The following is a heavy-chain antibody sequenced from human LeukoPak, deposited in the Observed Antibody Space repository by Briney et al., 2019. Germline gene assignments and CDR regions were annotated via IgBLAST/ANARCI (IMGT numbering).Heavy chain of an antibody. J-gene: IGHJ4*02. V-gene: IGHV1-2*02. Sequence: ASVKVSCKASGYTFTGYYMHWVRQAPGQGLEWMGWINPNSGGTNYAQKFQGRVTMTRDTSISTAYMELSRLRSDDTAAYYCAREFDGYNALDYWGQGTLVTVSS. CDR1: GYTFTGYY. CDR3: AREFDGYNALDY. CDR2: INPNSGGT. D-gene: IGHD5-24*01.